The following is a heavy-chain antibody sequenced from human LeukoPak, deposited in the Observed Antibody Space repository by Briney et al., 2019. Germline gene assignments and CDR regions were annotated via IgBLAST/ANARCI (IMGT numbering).Heavy chain of an antibody. D-gene: IGHD1-26*01. V-gene: IGHV3-23*01. CDR3: AKKRGSYNSPSPHYFDY. J-gene: IGHJ4*02. CDR2: ISGSGGST. Sequence: GGSLRLSCAASGFTFSSYAMSWVRQAPGKGLEWVSAISGSGGSTYYADSVKGRFTISRDNSKNTLYLQMNSLRAEDTAVYYCAKKRGSYNSPSPHYFDYWGQGTLVTVSS. CDR1: GFTFSSYA.